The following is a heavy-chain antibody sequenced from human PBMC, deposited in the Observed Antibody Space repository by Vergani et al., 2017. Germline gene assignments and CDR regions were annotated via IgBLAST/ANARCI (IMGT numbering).Heavy chain of an antibody. CDR3: TKGSVYYHDSAGHGYDPYTGFDL. CDR2: ISWNSGAV. Sequence: EVQLLESGGGLVQPGGSLRLSCEASGITFWKFGMHWVRQGPGKGLEWVSGISWNSGAVDYVDSVRGRFTISRDNAKNSLFLEMNSLRFEDTAVYFCTKGSVYYHDSAGHGYDPYTGFDLWGQGTLVTVSS. D-gene: IGHD5-12*01. J-gene: IGHJ3*01. CDR1: GITFWKFG. V-gene: IGHV3-9*01.